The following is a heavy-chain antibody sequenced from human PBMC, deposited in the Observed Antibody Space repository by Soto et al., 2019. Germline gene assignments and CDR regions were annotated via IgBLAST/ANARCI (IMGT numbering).Heavy chain of an antibody. D-gene: IGHD5-12*01. CDR2: IIPIFTTP. CDR3: ARDNDRLQLGGNYYYAMDV. CDR1: VGTFCNSA. Sequence: QVQLVQSGAEVKKPGSSVTVSCKASVGTFCNSAISRVRQAPGQGLEWMGGIIPIFTTPAYAQKFQGRVTNTADESTSTAYMELSSLRSADTAVYYWARDNDRLQLGGNYYYAMDVWGQGTTVTVSS. J-gene: IGHJ6*02. V-gene: IGHV1-69*12.